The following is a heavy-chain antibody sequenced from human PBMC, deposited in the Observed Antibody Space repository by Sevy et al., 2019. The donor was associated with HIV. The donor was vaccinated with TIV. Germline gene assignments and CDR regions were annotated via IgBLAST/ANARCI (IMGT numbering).Heavy chain of an antibody. J-gene: IGHJ3*02. V-gene: IGHV5-51*01. D-gene: IGHD2-8*01. Sequence: GESLKISCTGSGYDFPTRWIGWARQMPGKGLEWMGIIYPGDSATRNSQSFQGQVTISADKSISTAYLQWSSLKTSDTAMYYCARRRRTGVEDGFDIWGQGTMVTVSS. CDR1: GYDFPTRW. CDR2: IYPGDSAT. CDR3: ARRRRTGVEDGFDI.